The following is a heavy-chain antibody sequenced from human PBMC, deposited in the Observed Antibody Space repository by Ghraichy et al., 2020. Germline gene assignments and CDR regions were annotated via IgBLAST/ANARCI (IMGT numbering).Heavy chain of an antibody. Sequence: GGSLRLSCAASGFTFSSYWMHWVRQAPGKGLVWVSRINSDGSSTSYADSVKGRFTISRDNAKNTLYLQMNSLRAEDTAVYYCARGPIAAPGGKWFDPWGQGTLVTVSS. V-gene: IGHV3-74*01. D-gene: IGHD6-13*01. J-gene: IGHJ5*02. CDR1: GFTFSSYW. CDR2: INSDGSST. CDR3: ARGPIAAPGGKWFDP.